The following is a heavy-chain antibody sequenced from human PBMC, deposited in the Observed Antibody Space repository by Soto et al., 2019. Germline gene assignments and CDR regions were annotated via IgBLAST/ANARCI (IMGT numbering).Heavy chain of an antibody. Sequence: QVQLQESGPGLVKPSQTLSLTCTVSGGSISSGGYYWSWIRQHPGKGLEWIGYIYYSGSTYYNPSLKSRVTISADTSKNQFSLKLSSVTAADTAVDYCARETVIIANFFDYWGQGTLVTVSS. D-gene: IGHD3-10*01. CDR1: GGSISSGGYY. V-gene: IGHV4-31*03. CDR3: ARETVIIANFFDY. CDR2: IYYSGST. J-gene: IGHJ4*02.